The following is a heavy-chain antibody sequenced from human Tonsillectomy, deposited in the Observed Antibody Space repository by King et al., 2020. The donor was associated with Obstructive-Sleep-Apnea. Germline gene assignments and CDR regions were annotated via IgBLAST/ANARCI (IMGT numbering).Heavy chain of an antibody. CDR3: AAFTLLWFGEFSSYFDY. J-gene: IGHJ4*02. D-gene: IGHD3-10*01. CDR1: AGSITSSSYY. V-gene: IGHV4-39*07. CDR2: IYYSGSA. Sequence: QLQESGPGLVKPSETLSLTCTVSAGSITSSSYYWGWIRQPPGKGLEWIGSIYYSGSAYYNPSLESRVTISLDTSKNQFSLKLSSVTAADTAVYYCAAFTLLWFGEFSSYFDYWGQGTLVTVSS.